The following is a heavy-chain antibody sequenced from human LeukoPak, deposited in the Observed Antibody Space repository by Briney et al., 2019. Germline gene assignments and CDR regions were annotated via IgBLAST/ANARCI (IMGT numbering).Heavy chain of an antibody. CDR1: GGSSRGYN. Sequence: SETPSLTCAVYGGSSRGYNWSSIRDPPGKGLEWIGEINHSGSTNYNPALKSRVTISVDTSKNQFSLTLSSVTAADTAVYSCARGSVRGEFDHWGEGTLVTVSS. CDR2: INHSGST. V-gene: IGHV4-34*01. D-gene: IGHD3-10*01. CDR3: ARGSVRGEFDH. J-gene: IGHJ5*02.